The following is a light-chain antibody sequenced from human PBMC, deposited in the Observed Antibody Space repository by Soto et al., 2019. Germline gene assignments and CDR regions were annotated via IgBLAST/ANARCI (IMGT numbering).Light chain of an antibody. V-gene: IGKV3-20*01. CDR2: GAS. CDR3: QQFGSSSWT. J-gene: IGKJ1*01. CDR1: QSVSSSY. Sequence: ESVLTQSPGTLSLSPGEKATLSCRASQSVSSSYLAWYQQKPGQPPSLLIYGASSRATGIPDRFSGSGSGTDFTLTVSRLEPEDFAVYYCQQFGSSSWTFGQGTKVEIK.